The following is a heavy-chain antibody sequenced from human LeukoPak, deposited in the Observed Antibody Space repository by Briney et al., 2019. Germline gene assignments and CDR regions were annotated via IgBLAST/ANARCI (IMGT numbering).Heavy chain of an antibody. Sequence: GESLKISCEGSGYSFTNYWIGWVRQMPGKGLEWMGIIYPGGSDTRYSPSFQGQVTISADKSISTAYLQWSSLKASDTAMYYCARGPHVVVVAYAFDIWGQGTMVTVSS. V-gene: IGHV5-51*01. CDR3: ARGPHVVVVAYAFDI. D-gene: IGHD2-15*01. J-gene: IGHJ3*02. CDR2: IYPGGSDT. CDR1: GYSFTNYW.